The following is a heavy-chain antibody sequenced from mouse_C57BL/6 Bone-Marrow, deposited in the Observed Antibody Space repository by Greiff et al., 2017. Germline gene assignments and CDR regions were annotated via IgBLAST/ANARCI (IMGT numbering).Heavy chain of an antibody. CDR1: GYTFTGYW. CDR3: ALYGNYVRFAY. D-gene: IGHD2-1*01. J-gene: IGHJ3*01. V-gene: IGHV1-9*01. CDR2: ILPGSGST. Sequence: VQLKESGAELMKPGASVKLSCKATGYTFTGYWIEWVKQRPGHGLEWIGEILPGSGSTNYNEKFKGKATFTADTSSNTAYMQLSSLTTEDSAIYYCALYGNYVRFAYWGQGTLVTVSA.